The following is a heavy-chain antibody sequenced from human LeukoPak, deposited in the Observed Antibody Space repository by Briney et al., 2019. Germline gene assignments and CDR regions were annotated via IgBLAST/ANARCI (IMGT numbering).Heavy chain of an antibody. V-gene: IGHV4-39*07. Sequence: SETLSLTCTVSGGSISSDSYYWAWIRQPPGKGLEWIASIYYSGSTYYNPSLKSRVTISVDTSKNQFSLKLSSVTAADTAVYYCARDGSSGWYLGDNWFDPWGQGTLVTVSS. CDR2: IYYSGST. D-gene: IGHD6-19*01. CDR1: GGSISSDSYY. J-gene: IGHJ5*02. CDR3: ARDGSSGWYLGDNWFDP.